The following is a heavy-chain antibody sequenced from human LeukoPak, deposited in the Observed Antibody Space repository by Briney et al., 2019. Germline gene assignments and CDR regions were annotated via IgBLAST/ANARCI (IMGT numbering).Heavy chain of an antibody. CDR3: ATDGAGFDT. CDR2: IKQDGSEK. Sequence: GGSLRLSCVASGFTFSGYWMTWVRQAPGKGLEWVANIKQDGSEKYYVDSVKGRFTISRDNAKNSLFLHMNSLRAEDTAVYYCATDGAGFDTWGQGVLVTVSS. CDR1: GFTFSGYW. J-gene: IGHJ5*02. V-gene: IGHV3-7*03.